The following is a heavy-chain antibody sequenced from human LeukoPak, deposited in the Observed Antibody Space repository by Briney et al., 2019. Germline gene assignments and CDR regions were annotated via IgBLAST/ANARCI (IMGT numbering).Heavy chain of an antibody. J-gene: IGHJ4*02. D-gene: IGHD3-10*01. CDR3: ARSIKGDSDH. V-gene: IGHV3-48*03. CDR1: GFTFRSYE. Sequence: GGPLRLSCAASGFTFRSYEMHWVRQAPGKGLDWVSYISSSGTTVYYADSVKGRFTVSRDNAKNSLYLQMNSLRAEDTAVYYCARSIKGDSDHWGQGTLVTVSS. CDR2: ISSSGTTV.